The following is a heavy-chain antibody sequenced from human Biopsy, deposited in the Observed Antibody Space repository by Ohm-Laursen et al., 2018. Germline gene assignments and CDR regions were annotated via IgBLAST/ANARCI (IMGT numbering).Heavy chain of an antibody. CDR1: GGTFINYG. D-gene: IGHD3-9*01. CDR3: ATKLTGYFHH. CDR2: NIPILGTG. J-gene: IGHJ1*01. Sequence: SVKVSCKAPGGTFINYGANWVRQAPGQGLEWLGGNIPILGTGNYAQKFQDRVTVAADTSTSTATMELRSLRSDDTAVYYCATKLTGYFHHWGQGTLVIVSS. V-gene: IGHV1-69*06.